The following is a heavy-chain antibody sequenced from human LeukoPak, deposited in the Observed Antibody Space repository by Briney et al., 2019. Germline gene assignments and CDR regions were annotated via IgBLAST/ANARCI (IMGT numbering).Heavy chain of an antibody. Sequence: GRSLRLSCAASGFTFDDYATHWVRQAPGKGLEWVSGISWNSGSIGYADSVKGRFTISRATAKDSLYLQMNSLRAEDMALYYCAKEKAASGYSGYFDYRGQGTLVTASP. CDR2: ISWNSGSI. D-gene: IGHD3-22*01. CDR1: GFTFDDYA. J-gene: IGHJ4*02. V-gene: IGHV3-9*03. CDR3: AKEKAASGYSGYFDY.